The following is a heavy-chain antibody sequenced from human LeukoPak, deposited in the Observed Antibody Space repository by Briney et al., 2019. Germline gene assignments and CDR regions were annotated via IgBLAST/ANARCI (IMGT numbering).Heavy chain of an antibody. V-gene: IGHV1-69*05. Sequence: ASVKVSCKASGGTFSSYAISWVRQAPGQGLEWMGGIIPIFGTANYAQRFQGRVTITTDESTSTAYMELSSLRSEDTAVYYCARASAPGSGSYSDYWGQGTLVTVSS. J-gene: IGHJ4*02. CDR1: GGTFSSYA. CDR3: ARASAPGSGSYSDY. D-gene: IGHD1-26*01. CDR2: IIPIFGTA.